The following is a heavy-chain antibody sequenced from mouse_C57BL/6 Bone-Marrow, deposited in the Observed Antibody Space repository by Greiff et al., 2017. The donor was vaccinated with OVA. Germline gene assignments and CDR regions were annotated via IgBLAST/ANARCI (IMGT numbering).Heavy chain of an antibody. CDR3: ARQRRVYDGYYLFAY. V-gene: IGHV5-6*01. CDR1: GFTFSSYG. Sequence: EVQRVESGGDLVKPGGSLKLSCAASGFTFSSYGMSWVRQTPDKRLEWVATISSGGSYTYYPDSVKGRFTISRDNAKNTLYLQMSSLKSEDTAMYYCARQRRVYDGYYLFAYWGQGTLVTVSA. D-gene: IGHD2-3*01. J-gene: IGHJ3*01. CDR2: ISSGGSYT.